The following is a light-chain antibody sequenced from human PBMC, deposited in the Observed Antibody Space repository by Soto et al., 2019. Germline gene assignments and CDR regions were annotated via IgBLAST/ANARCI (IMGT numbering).Light chain of an antibody. V-gene: IGLV2-14*03. CDR1: SSDVGGYNY. CDR3: SSYTSISTLSTYV. CDR2: DVS. J-gene: IGLJ1*01. Sequence: SVLTQPASVSGSPGQSITFSCPGTSSDVGGYNYVSWYQHHPGKAPKLMIYDVSNRPSGVSNRFSGSKSGNTASLIISGLQAEDEADYYCSSYTSISTLSTYVFGTGTRSPS.